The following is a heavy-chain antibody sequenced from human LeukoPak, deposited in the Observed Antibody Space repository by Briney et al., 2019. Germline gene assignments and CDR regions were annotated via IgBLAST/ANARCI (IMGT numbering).Heavy chain of an antibody. CDR2: IYHSGST. D-gene: IGHD1-1*01. V-gene: IGHV4-38-2*02. CDR1: GYSISSGYY. J-gene: IGHJ4*02. Sequence: SETLSLTCTVSGYSISSGYYWGWIRQPPGKGLEWIGSIYHSGSTYYNPSLKSRVTISVDTSKNQFSLKLSSVTAADTAVYYCARILGRLFDYWGQGTLVTVSS. CDR3: ARILGRLFDY.